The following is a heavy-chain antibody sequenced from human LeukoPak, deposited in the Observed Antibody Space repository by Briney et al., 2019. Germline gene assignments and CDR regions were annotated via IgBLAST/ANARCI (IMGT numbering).Heavy chain of an antibody. J-gene: IGHJ4*02. D-gene: IGHD3-22*01. CDR3: ARRVHYYDTSGYSYYFDY. Sequence: SETLSLTCAVSGGSIMSGGYSWSWIRQTPEKGLEWIGHVFHSGDTEYNPSLKNRVAMSLVRSKNQVSLELSSVTAADTAVYYCARRVHYYDTSGYSYYFDYWGQGTLVTVPS. CDR1: GGSIMSGGYS. V-gene: IGHV4-30-2*01. CDR2: VFHSGDT.